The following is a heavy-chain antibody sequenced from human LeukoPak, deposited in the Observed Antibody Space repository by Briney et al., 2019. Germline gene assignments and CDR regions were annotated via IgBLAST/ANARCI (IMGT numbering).Heavy chain of an antibody. CDR1: GFTFSSYD. D-gene: IGHD5-18*01. CDR3: ARDPLYSYGYDFDY. CDR2: IGTAGDT. V-gene: IGHV3-13*01. J-gene: IGHJ4*02. Sequence: PGGSLRLSCAASGFTFSSYDMHWVRQATGKGLEWVSAIGTAGDTYYPGSVKGRFTISRENAKNSLYLQMNSLRAGDTAVYYCARDPLYSYGYDFDYWGQGTLVTVCS.